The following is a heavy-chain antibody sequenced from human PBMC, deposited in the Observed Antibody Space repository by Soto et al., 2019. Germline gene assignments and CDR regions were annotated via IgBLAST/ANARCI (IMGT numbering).Heavy chain of an antibody. J-gene: IGHJ4*02. V-gene: IGHV3-21*02. CDR2: ISSSSSYI. CDR3: ARDGGWLQSRGFDY. Sequence: EVQLVHSGGGLVQPGGSLRLSCAASGFTFSSYGMNWVRQAPGKGLEWVSSISSSSSYIYYADSVKGRFTISRDNAKNSLYLQMNSLRAEDTAVYYCARDGGWLQSRGFDYWGQGTLVTVSS. CDR1: GFTFSSYG. D-gene: IGHD5-12*01.